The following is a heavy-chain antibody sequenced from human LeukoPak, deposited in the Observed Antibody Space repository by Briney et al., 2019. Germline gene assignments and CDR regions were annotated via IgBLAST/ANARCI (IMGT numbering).Heavy chain of an antibody. CDR1: GYTFTSYY. Sequence: ASVKVSCKASGYTFTSYYMHWVRQAPGQGLEWMGIINPSGGSTSYAQKFQGRVTMTRDTSTSTVYMELSSLRSEDTAVYYCAYCSGGSCYSSPFDYWGQGTLVTVSS. CDR2: INPSGGST. D-gene: IGHD2-15*01. J-gene: IGHJ4*02. V-gene: IGHV1-46*01. CDR3: AYCSGGSCYSSPFDY.